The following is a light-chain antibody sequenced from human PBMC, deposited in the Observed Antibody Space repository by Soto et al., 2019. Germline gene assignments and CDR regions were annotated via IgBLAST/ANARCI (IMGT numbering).Light chain of an antibody. CDR3: SSSTRSGALIV. V-gene: IGLV2-14*01. Sequence: QSVLTQPASVSGSPGQSITISCPGTSSDVGGYIDVSLYQQHPGKSPKLIIYEVSNRPSGVSKRFSGSKSGATAYLTIYGLHADEEADYSCSSSTRSGALIVFGPGTQVTVL. J-gene: IGLJ1*01. CDR1: SSDVGGYID. CDR2: EVS.